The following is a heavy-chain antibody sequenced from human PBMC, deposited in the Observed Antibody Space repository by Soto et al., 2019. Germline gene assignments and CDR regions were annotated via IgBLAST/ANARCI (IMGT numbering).Heavy chain of an antibody. CDR1: GFTFSDHY. CDR2: TRNKANSYTT. D-gene: IGHD1-26*01. Sequence: EVQLVESGGGLVQPGGSLRLSCAASGFTFSDHYMDWVRQAPGKGLEWVGRTRNKANSYTTEYAASVKGRFTISRDDSKNSLYLQMNSLKTEDTAVYYCARGPSRSYQYYYYYGMDVWGQGTTVTVSS. V-gene: IGHV3-72*01. J-gene: IGHJ6*02. CDR3: ARGPSRSYQYYYYYGMDV.